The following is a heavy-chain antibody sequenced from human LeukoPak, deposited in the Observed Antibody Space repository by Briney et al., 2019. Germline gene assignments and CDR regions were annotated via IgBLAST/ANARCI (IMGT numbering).Heavy chain of an antibody. D-gene: IGHD6-13*01. CDR2: IIPIFGTA. Sequence: SVKVSCNASGGTFSSHAISWVRQAPGQGLEWMGGIIPIFGTANYAQKFQGRVTITTDESTSTAYMELSSLRSEDTAVYYCARDTQYSSSWYGFDYWGQGTLVTVSS. CDR3: ARDTQYSSSWYGFDY. V-gene: IGHV1-69*05. J-gene: IGHJ4*02. CDR1: GGTFSSHA.